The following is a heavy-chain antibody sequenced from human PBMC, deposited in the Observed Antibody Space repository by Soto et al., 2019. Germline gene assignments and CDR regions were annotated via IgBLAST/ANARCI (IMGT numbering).Heavy chain of an antibody. CDR2: IKQDGSEK. CDR1: GFTFSSYW. J-gene: IGHJ6*02. V-gene: IGHV3-7*01. D-gene: IGHD3-3*01. Sequence: VGSLILSCAASGFTFSSYWMSWVRQAPGKGLEWVANIKQDGSEKYYVDSVKGRFTISRDNAKNSLYLQTNSLRAEDTAVYYCARDRYSYYDFWSGSLPYYYYGMDVWGQGTTVTVSS. CDR3: ARDRYSYYDFWSGSLPYYYYGMDV.